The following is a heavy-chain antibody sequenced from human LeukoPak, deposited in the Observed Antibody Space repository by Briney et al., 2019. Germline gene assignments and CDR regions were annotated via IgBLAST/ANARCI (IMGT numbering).Heavy chain of an antibody. CDR1: GGTFSSYA. CDR2: IIPIFGTA. CDR3: AREGDTVVVPAARPSHWYFDL. V-gene: IGHV1-69*05. J-gene: IGHJ2*01. D-gene: IGHD2-2*01. Sequence: SVKVSCKASGGTFSSYAISGVRQAPGQGLEWMGGIIPIFGTANYAQKFQGRVTITTNESTSTAYMELSSLRSEDTAVYYCAREGDTVVVPAARPSHWYFDLWGRGTLVTVSS.